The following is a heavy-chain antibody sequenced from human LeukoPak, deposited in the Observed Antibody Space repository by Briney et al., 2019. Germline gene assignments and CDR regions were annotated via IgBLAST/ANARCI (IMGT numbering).Heavy chain of an antibody. CDR2: TYYWSKWYN. D-gene: IGHD3-16*01. CDR3: ARGFMKFGMEV. CDR1: GDSVSSNRAA. J-gene: IGHJ6*02. Sequence: SQTLSLTCVISGDSVSSNRAAWSWIRQSPSRGLEWLGRTYYWSKWYNDYAVSVKGRITISPDTSKNQFSLQLNSVTPEDTAVYYCARGFMKFGMEVWGQGTTVTVSS. V-gene: IGHV6-1*01.